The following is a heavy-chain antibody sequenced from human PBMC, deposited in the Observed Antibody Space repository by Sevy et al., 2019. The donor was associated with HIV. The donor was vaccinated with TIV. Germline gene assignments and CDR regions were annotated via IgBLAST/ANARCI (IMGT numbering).Heavy chain of an antibody. CDR3: ARDRDRGYFDP. D-gene: IGHD6-13*01. Sequence: ASVKVSCKPSGGTFSGYSISWLRQAPGQGLEWMGGIIAISGTTNYLQRFQGRITITADVSTRTVYMELRSLRIEDTAIYFCARDRDRGYFDPWGQGTLVTVSS. CDR1: GGTFSGYS. J-gene: IGHJ5*02. V-gene: IGHV1-69*13. CDR2: IIAISGTT.